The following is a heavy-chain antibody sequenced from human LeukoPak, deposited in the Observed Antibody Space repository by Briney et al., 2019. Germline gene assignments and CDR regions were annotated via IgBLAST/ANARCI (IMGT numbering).Heavy chain of an antibody. V-gene: IGHV1-8*02. CDR3: ARGARTSNYFDY. J-gene: IGHJ4*02. Sequence: ASVKVSCKASGYTFTGYHVQWERQATGQGLEWMGWMNPNSGNTGYAQKFQGRVTMTRNTSISTAYMELSSLRSEDTAVYYCARGARTSNYFDYWGQGTLVTVSS. CDR2: MNPNSGNT. CDR1: GYTFTGYH.